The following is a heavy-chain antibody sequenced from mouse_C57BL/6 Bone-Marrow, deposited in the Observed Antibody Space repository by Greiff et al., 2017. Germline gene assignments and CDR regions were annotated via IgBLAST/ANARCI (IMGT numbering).Heavy chain of an antibody. V-gene: IGHV1-69*01. J-gene: IGHJ2*01. CDR3: AIGEGTIDSSGY. Sequence: QVQLKQPGAELVMPGASVKLSCKASGYTFTSYWMHWVKQRPGQGLEWIGEIDPSDSYTNYNQKFKGKSTLTVDKSSSTAYMQLSSLTSEDSAVYYCAIGEGTIDSSGYWGQGTTLTVSS. D-gene: IGHD3-2*02. CDR2: IDPSDSYT. CDR1: GYTFTSYW.